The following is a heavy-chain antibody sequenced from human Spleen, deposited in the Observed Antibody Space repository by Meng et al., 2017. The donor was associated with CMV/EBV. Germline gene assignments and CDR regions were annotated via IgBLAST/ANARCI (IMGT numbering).Heavy chain of an antibody. V-gene: IGHV3-9*01. CDR3: ARVKSWFGEHQLDY. Sequence: GGSLRLSCAASGFTFDDYAMHWVRQAPGKGLEWVSGISWDGGRLGYADSVKGRFTISRDNAKNSLYLQMNSLRAEDTAVYYCARVKSWFGEHQLDYWGQGTLVTVSS. CDR1: GFTFDDYA. CDR2: ISWDGGRL. J-gene: IGHJ4*02. D-gene: IGHD3-10*01.